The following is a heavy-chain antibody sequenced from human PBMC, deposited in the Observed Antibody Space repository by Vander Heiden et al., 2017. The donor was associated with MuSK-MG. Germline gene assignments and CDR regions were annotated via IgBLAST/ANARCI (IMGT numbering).Heavy chain of an antibody. D-gene: IGHD3-22*01. V-gene: IGHV2-5*02. Sequence: QITLKESGPTVVKPTQTLTLTCDFSGFSLTTSGVGVGWIRQPPGKALEWLALIYWDDDKRYSTSLKSRLTIAKDTSKNQVVLTMTNMDPGDTATFYCAHRRDRDYYFDYWGQGTLVTVSS. CDR2: IYWDDDK. J-gene: IGHJ4*02. CDR1: GFSLTTSGVG. CDR3: AHRRDRDYYFDY.